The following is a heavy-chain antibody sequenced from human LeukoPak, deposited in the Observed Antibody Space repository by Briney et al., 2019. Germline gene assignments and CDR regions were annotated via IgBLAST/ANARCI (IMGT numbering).Heavy chain of an antibody. V-gene: IGHV4-39*07. J-gene: IGHJ5*02. Sequence: SETLSLTCTVSGDSISGSNYHWGWIRQPPGKGLEWLGTVHHTGRAFYNPSLRGRTTVSVDSSKNQFSLKLTSVTAADTAVYYCAREPDAWGQGTLVTVSS. CDR2: VHHTGRA. CDR3: AREPDA. CDR1: GDSISGSNYH.